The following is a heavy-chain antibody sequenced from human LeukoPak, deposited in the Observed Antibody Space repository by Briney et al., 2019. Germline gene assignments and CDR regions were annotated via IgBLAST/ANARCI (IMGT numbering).Heavy chain of an antibody. J-gene: IGHJ5*02. Sequence: SETLSLTCTVSGGAISGYYWSWIRQPPGKGLECIGYIYYSGSAYYNPSLKSGVTISLDTCKNQFSLKLCSVTAADTAVYSGARVLSHIYYGSGSTGVDPWGQGTLVTVSS. CDR1: GGAISGYY. CDR3: ARVLSHIYYGSGSTGVDP. CDR2: IYYSGSA. V-gene: IGHV4-59*12. D-gene: IGHD3-10*01.